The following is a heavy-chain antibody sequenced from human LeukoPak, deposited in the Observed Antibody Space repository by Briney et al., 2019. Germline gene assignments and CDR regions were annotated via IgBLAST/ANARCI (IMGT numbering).Heavy chain of an antibody. CDR1: GGSLSPSSYY. CDR3: AGDRGANPGGQLDY. CDR2: LYYSGST. D-gene: IGHD3-10*01. Sequence: SETLSLTCTVSGGSLSPSSYYWGWIRQPPGKGLEWIGRLYYSGSTYYNPSLKRRLTLSVDTSKNQFSLKLTSVTAADTAVYYCAGDRGANPGGQLDYWGQGTLVTVSS. V-gene: IGHV4-39*07. J-gene: IGHJ4*02.